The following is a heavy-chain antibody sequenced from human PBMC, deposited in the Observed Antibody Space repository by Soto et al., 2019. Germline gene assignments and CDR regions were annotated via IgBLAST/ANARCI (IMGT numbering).Heavy chain of an antibody. D-gene: IGHD1-26*01. CDR1: GFPFSTYT. V-gene: IGHV3-23*01. CDR3: AKGVVGTMAPFDY. CDR2: ITTSGGST. Sequence: EVQLLESGGGLVQPGGSLRLSCAASGFPFSTYTMSWVRQAPGKGLEWVSGITTSGGSTYYADSVKGRFSISRDNSKNTLYLQMNSLRADDTAVYHCAKGVVGTMAPFDYWGQGTLVTVSS. J-gene: IGHJ4*02.